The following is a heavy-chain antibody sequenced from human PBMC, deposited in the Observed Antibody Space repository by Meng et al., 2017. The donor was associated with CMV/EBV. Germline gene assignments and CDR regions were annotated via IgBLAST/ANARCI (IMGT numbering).Heavy chain of an antibody. D-gene: IGHD3-3*01. CDR2: INHSGST. CDR1: GGSFSGYY. Sequence: QVPLQQWGAGRLKPSETLSLTCAVYGGSFSGYYWSWIRQPPGKGLEWIGEINHSGSTNYNPSLKSRVTISVDTSKNQFSLKPSSVTAADTAVYYCARGSRRLPRFNWFDPWGQGTLVTVSS. J-gene: IGHJ5*02. CDR3: ARGSRRLPRFNWFDP. V-gene: IGHV4-34*01.